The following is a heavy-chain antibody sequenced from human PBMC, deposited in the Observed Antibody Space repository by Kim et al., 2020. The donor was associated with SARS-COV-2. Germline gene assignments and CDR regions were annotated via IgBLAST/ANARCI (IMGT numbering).Heavy chain of an antibody. CDR3: ARHEYGSALPGSFDY. CDR2: IYYSGST. CDR1: GGSISSSSYY. J-gene: IGHJ4*02. D-gene: IGHD3-10*01. Sequence: SETLSLTCTVSGGSISSSSYYWGWIRQPPGKGLEWIGSIYYSGSTYYNPSLKSRVTISVDTSKNQFSLKLSSVTAADTAVYYCARHEYGSALPGSFDYWGQGTLVTVSS. V-gene: IGHV4-39*01.